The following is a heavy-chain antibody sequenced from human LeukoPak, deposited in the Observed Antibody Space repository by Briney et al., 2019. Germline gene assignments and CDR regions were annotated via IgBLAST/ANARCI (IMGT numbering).Heavy chain of an antibody. CDR1: GFTFSSYG. V-gene: IGHV3-30*18. J-gene: IGHJ6*02. D-gene: IGHD6-13*01. CDR3: AKDLRQQLTLHYYYGMDV. CDR2: ISYDGSNK. Sequence: GRSLRLSCAASGFTFSSYGMHWVRQAPGKGLEWVAVISYDGSNKYYADSVKGRFTISRDNSKNTLYLQMNSLRAEDTAVYYCAKDLRQQLTLHYYYGMDVWGQGTTVTVSS.